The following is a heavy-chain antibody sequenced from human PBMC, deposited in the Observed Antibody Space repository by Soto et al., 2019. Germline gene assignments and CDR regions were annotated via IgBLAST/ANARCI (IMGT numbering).Heavy chain of an antibody. V-gene: IGHV3-21*01. CDR3: ARDRSADRFVQYFQH. D-gene: IGHD6-19*01. CDR1: GFIFTSYS. Sequence: GGSLRLSCAASGFIFTSYSMVWVRLAPGKGLEWVSSISSGSDSIFYADSVKGRFTVSRDNAKNSLFLQMNNLRAEDTAVYFCARDRSADRFVQYFQHWGQGTQVTVSS. J-gene: IGHJ1*01. CDR2: ISSGSDSI.